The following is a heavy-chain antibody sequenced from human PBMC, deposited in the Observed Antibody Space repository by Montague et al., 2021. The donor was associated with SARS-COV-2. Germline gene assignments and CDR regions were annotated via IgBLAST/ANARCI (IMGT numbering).Heavy chain of an antibody. CDR3: ARAQNTCFIANCVNYFEV. CDR1: GESISSYY. Sequence: SETLSLTCGVSGESISSYYWSWIRQSPGKGLEWIGYVHYTGSTEYNPSLKTRVTLSLDTPRNHFSLKLRSVTAADTAVYYCARAQNTCFIANCVNYFEVWGLGALVTVSS. D-gene: IGHD1-1*01. J-gene: IGHJ4*02. V-gene: IGHV4-59*01. CDR2: VHYTGST.